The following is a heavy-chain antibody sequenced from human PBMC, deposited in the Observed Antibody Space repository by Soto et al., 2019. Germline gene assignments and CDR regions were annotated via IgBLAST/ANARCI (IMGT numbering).Heavy chain of an antibody. CDR3: ARDPGDGDYEGYYYYGMDV. D-gene: IGHD4-17*01. Sequence: QVQLQESGPGLVKPSGTLSLTCAVSGGSISSSDWWSWVRQPPGKGLEWIGEICHSGNTNYNPSLKSRVTISLDKSKNQFSLKLSSVTAADTAVYYCARDPGDGDYEGYYYYGMDVWGQGTTVTVSS. J-gene: IGHJ6*02. V-gene: IGHV4-4*02. CDR2: ICHSGNT. CDR1: GGSISSSDW.